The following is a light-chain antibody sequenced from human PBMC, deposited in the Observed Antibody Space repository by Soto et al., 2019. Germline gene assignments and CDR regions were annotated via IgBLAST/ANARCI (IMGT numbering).Light chain of an antibody. Sequence: DIQMTQSPSSVSASVGDRVTITCRTSQGINNWLAWYQEKPGKAPKLLIYATSNLHGGVPSRFSGSGSGTDFTLTISSLQPEDFATSYCQQANSFPPTFGPGTKVDIK. J-gene: IGKJ3*01. CDR2: ATS. CDR1: QGINNW. CDR3: QQANSFPPT. V-gene: IGKV1-12*01.